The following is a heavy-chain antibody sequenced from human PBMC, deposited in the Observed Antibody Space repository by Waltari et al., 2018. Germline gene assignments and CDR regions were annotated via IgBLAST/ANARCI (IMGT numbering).Heavy chain of an antibody. CDR3: AIDSSMVRGVMRLGMDV. CDR2: LDPEDGET. Sequence: QVQLVQSGAEVKKPGASVKVSCKVSGYTLTELSMHWVRQAPGKGLEWMGGLDPEDGETSDAKKFQGRATMTEETSTDTAYMELSSLRSEDTAVYYCAIDSSMVRGVMRLGMDVWGQGTTVTVSS. V-gene: IGHV1-24*01. CDR1: GYTLTELS. J-gene: IGHJ6*02. D-gene: IGHD3-10*01.